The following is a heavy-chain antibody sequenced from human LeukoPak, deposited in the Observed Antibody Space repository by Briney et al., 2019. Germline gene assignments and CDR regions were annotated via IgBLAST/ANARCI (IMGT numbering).Heavy chain of an antibody. D-gene: IGHD3-10*01. J-gene: IGHJ4*02. CDR3: AKSQWFGELSPLDN. Sequence: GALLLSCGAPGFTVSSNHMSRVRQAPGEGLERGSVIYSGGSTYYADSVKGRFTISRDNSKNTLYLQMNSLRAEDTAIYLCAKSQWFGELSPLDNRGQGTLVTVSS. V-gene: IGHV3-53*01. CDR1: GFTVSSNH. CDR2: IYSGGST.